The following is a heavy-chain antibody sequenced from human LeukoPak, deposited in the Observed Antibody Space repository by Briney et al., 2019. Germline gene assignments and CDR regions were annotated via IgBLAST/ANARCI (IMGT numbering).Heavy chain of an antibody. Sequence: TGGSLRLSCAASGFTFSSCTLNWVRQAPGKGLEWVALISYDGTDKYYADSVKGRFTISRDNSKNSLYLQMNSLRAEDTAVYYCARKYCSTTSCLFDNWGQGTLVTVSS. CDR3: ARKYCSTTSCLFDN. J-gene: IGHJ4*02. CDR2: ISYDGTDK. D-gene: IGHD2-2*01. V-gene: IGHV3-30-3*01. CDR1: GFTFSSCT.